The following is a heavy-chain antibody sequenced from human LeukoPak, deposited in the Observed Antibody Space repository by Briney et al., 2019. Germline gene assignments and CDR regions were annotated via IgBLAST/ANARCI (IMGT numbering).Heavy chain of an antibody. D-gene: IGHD1-7*01. Sequence: PGGSLRLSCVASGFTFSTYAMRWVRQAPGKGLEWVSVISGGGYTTYYADSTKGRFSISRDISKSTLNLRMDSLRAEDTAVYYCARAEVGTAYFDSWGQGILVTVSS. CDR2: ISGGGYTT. CDR1: GFTFSTYA. CDR3: ARAEVGTAYFDS. J-gene: IGHJ4*02. V-gene: IGHV3-23*01.